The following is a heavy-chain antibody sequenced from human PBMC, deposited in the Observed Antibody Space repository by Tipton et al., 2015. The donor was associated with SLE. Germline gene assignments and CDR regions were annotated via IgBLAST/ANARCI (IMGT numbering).Heavy chain of an antibody. J-gene: IGHJ2*01. CDR2: IYHSGST. D-gene: IGHD6-13*01. Sequence: TLSLTCTVSGGSISSGGYSWSWIRQPPGKGLEWIGYIYHSGSTYYNPSLKSRVTISVDRSKNQFSLKLSSVTAADTAVYYCARGGIAAAGTGYWYFDLWGRGTLVTVSS. CDR3: ARGGIAAAGTGYWYFDL. CDR1: GGSISSGGYS. V-gene: IGHV4-30-2*01.